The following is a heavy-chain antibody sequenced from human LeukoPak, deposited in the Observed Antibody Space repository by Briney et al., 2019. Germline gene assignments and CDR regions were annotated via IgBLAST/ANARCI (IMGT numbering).Heavy chain of an antibody. CDR1: GFTFSSYS. CDR2: ISSSSTI. J-gene: IGHJ4*02. CDR3: AGGYSLLWFGVSGY. V-gene: IGHV3-48*01. D-gene: IGHD3-10*01. Sequence: GRSLRLSCAASGFTFSSYSMNWVRQAPGKGLEWVSYISSSSTIYYADSVKGRFTISRDNAKNSLYLQMNSLRAEDTAVYYCAGGYSLLWFGVSGYWGQGTLVTVSS.